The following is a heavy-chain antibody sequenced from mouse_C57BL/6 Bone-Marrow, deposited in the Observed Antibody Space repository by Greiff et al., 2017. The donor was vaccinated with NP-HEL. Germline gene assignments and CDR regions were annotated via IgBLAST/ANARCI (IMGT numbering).Heavy chain of an antibody. CDR1: GFTFSSYA. V-gene: IGHV5-4*01. Sequence: EVMLVESGGGLVKPGGSLKLSCAASGFTFSSYAMSWVRQTPEKRLEWVATISDGGSYTYYPDNVKGRFTISRDNAKNNLYLQMSHLKSEDTAMYYCARERDYSDAMDYWGQGTSVTVSS. D-gene: IGHD1-1*01. CDR2: ISDGGSYT. CDR3: ARERDYSDAMDY. J-gene: IGHJ4*01.